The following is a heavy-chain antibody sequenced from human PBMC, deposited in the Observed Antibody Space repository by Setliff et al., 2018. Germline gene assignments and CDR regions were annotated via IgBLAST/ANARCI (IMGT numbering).Heavy chain of an antibody. Sequence: PGESLKISCQASGYSFTTYWIAWVRQMPGKGLEWMGVIYPGDYDTSYSPSFQGRVTISVDKSSNTAYLQWSSLKASDTAMYYCARDTNYEGAYDSWGQGTLVTVSS. CDR3: ARDTNYEGAYDS. J-gene: IGHJ4*02. CDR2: IYPGDYDT. V-gene: IGHV5-51*01. D-gene: IGHD3-3*01. CDR1: GYSFTTYW.